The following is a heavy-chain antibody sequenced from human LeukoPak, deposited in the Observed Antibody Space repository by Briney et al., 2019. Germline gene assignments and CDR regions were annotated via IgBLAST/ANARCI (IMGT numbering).Heavy chain of an antibody. V-gene: IGHV1-69*04. CDR2: IIPILGIA. CDR3: ARDAPPSYGDYGGYFDL. CDR1: GGTFSSYA. J-gene: IGHJ2*01. D-gene: IGHD4-17*01. Sequence: ASVKVSCKASGGTFSSYAISWVRQAPGQGFEWMGRIIPILGIANYAQKFQGRVTITADKSTSTAYMELSSLRSEDTAVYYCARDAPPSYGDYGGYFDLWDRGTLVTVSS.